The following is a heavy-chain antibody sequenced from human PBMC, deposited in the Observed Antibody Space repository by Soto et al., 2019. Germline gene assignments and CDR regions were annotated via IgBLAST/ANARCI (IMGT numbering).Heavy chain of an antibody. V-gene: IGHV4-39*01. CDR3: ARYWGTGTSPHDAFDI. Sequence: QLQLQESGPGLVKPSETLSLTCTVSGGSISSSSYYWGWIRQPPGKGLEWIGSIYYSGSTYYNPSLKSRVTISVDTSKNQFSLKLSSVTAADTAVYYCARYWGTGTSPHDAFDIWGQGTMVTVSS. CDR2: IYYSGST. J-gene: IGHJ3*02. D-gene: IGHD1-1*01. CDR1: GGSISSSSYY.